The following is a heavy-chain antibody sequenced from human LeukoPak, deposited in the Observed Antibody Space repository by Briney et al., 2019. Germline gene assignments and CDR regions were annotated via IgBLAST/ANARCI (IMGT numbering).Heavy chain of an antibody. CDR2: IKSDGST. J-gene: IGHJ1*01. CDR3: ARAPSEIGGYYPEYFRH. CDR1: GFTFSTYW. D-gene: IGHD3-22*01. Sequence: PAGSLSLSCAASGFTFSTYWMHWVRQAQGKGLVWVSRIKSDGSTNYADSVKGRFTISRDNAKNTVSLQMNSLRPEDTGVYYCARAPSEIGGYYPEYFRHWGQGTLVTVSS. V-gene: IGHV3-74*01.